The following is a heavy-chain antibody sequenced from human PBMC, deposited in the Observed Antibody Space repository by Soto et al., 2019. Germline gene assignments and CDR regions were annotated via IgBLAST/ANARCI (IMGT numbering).Heavy chain of an antibody. CDR2: ISGSGGST. CDR1: GFTFSSYA. CDR3: AKDRRYSYGSLPYYFDY. Sequence: SGGSLRLSCAASGFTFSSYAMSWVRQAPGKGLEWVSAISGSGGSTYYADSVKGRFTISRDNSKNTLYLQMNSLRAEDTAVYYCAKDRRYSYGSLPYYFDYWGQGTLVTVSS. V-gene: IGHV3-23*01. J-gene: IGHJ4*02. D-gene: IGHD5-18*01.